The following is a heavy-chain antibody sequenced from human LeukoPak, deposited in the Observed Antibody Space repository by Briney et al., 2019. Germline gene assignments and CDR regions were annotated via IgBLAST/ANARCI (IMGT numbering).Heavy chain of an antibody. Sequence: GGSLRLSCAASGFTFSSYGMHWVRQAPGNGLEWVAVIWCDGSNKYYADSVKGRFTISRDNSKNTLYLQMNSLRAEDTAVYYCARDRYYYDSSGYNYIDYWGQGTLVTVSS. CDR1: GFTFSSYG. J-gene: IGHJ4*02. CDR3: ARDRYYYDSSGYNYIDY. V-gene: IGHV3-33*01. CDR2: IWCDGSNK. D-gene: IGHD3-22*01.